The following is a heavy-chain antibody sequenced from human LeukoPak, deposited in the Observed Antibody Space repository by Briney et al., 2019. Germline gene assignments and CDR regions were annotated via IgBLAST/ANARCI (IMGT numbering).Heavy chain of an antibody. CDR2: ISSSSSDI. V-gene: IGHV3-21*01. D-gene: IGHD4-17*01. J-gene: IGHJ3*02. Sequence: PGGPLRLSCAASGFTFRSNSMNWVRRPPGKGLGWASSISSSSSDIYYADSVKGRFTFSRDNAKNSLYLQMNSLRAEDTAVYFCARDTHYGDYYAFDIWGQGTMVTVSS. CDR1: GFTFRSNS. CDR3: ARDTHYGDYYAFDI.